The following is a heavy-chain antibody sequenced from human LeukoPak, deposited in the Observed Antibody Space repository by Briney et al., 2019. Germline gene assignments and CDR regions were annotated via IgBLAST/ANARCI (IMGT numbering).Heavy chain of an antibody. CDR3: ARDVSYTSGNFVY. D-gene: IGHD6-19*01. J-gene: IGHJ4*02. CDR1: GFTFRSYA. V-gene: IGHV3-48*03. Sequence: GGSLRLSCEASGFTFRSYAMVWVRQAPGKGLEYISYISGIGTTMYHADSVKGRFTISRDNAKNSVFLQMNSLRIEDTAVYYCARDVSYTSGNFVYWGQGTLVTVSS. CDR2: ISGIGTTM.